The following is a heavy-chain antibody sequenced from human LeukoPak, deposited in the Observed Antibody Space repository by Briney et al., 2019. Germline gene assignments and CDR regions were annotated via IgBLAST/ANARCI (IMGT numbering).Heavy chain of an antibody. CDR1: GYDFNTFD. CDR3: ARVRRASYGWCFFDK. Sequence: ASVQVSCKASGYDFNTFDINWVRQAPGQGLEWMGWMNPNRGTTGYAQKFQGRVTMSGNSSMSTAYMELTSLRYEDTAVYWCARVRRASYGWCFFDKWGQGSLLTVSS. CDR2: MNPNRGTT. J-gene: IGHJ4*02. V-gene: IGHV1-8*01. D-gene: IGHD6-19*01.